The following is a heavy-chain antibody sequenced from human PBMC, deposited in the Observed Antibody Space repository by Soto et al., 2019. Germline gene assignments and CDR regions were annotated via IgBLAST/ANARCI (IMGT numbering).Heavy chain of an antibody. D-gene: IGHD6-19*01. Sequence: SQTLSVTWTVSDGSISSYYWSWIRKNPGKGLELIGYIYYSGSTNYNPSLKSRVTISVDTSKNQFSLKLSSVTAADTAVYYCATDPVYSSGCCNWGQGTLVTVSS. CDR3: ATDPVYSSGCCN. CDR2: IYYSGST. V-gene: IGHV4-59*01. J-gene: IGHJ4*02. CDR1: DGSISSYY.